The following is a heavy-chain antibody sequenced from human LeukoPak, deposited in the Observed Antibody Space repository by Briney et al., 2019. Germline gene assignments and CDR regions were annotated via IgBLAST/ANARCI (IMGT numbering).Heavy chain of an antibody. J-gene: IGHJ4*02. Sequence: PSETLSLTCVVSGYSITNGDYWGWIRQSPGKGLEWIASIYNSASTHYNPSLRSRVTILVDTSKNEFSLKMRSVTAADMAVYYCAKNSTSGFFDYWGQGTLATVSS. CDR2: IYNSAST. CDR3: AKNSTSGFFDY. V-gene: IGHV4-38-2*01. D-gene: IGHD3-10*01. CDR1: GYSITNGDY.